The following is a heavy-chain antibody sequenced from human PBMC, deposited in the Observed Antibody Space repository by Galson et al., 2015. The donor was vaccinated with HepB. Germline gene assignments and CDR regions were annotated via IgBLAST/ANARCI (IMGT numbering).Heavy chain of an antibody. J-gene: IGHJ6*02. V-gene: IGHV1-69*06. Sequence: SVKVSCKASGGTFSSYAISWVRQAPGQGLEWMGGIIPIFGTANYAQKFQGRVTITADKSTSTAYMELSSLRSEDTAVYYCARDKWVVITRLGGNYYGMDVWGQGTTVTVSS. CDR1: GGTFSSYA. CDR2: IIPIFGTA. D-gene: IGHD3-22*01. CDR3: ARDKWVVITRLGGNYYGMDV.